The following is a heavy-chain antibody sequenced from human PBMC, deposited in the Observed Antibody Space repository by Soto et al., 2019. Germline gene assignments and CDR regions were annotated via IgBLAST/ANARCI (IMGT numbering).Heavy chain of an antibody. Sequence: GGSVRLSCAASGFTFSSYSMNWVRQAPGKGLEWVSSISSSSYIYYADSVKGRFTISRDNAKNSLYLQMNSLRAEDTAVYYCAREHSDFSGWPDPYYYYYGMDVWGQGTTVTVSS. D-gene: IGHD3-3*01. CDR1: GFTFSSYS. CDR3: AREHSDFSGWPDPYYYYYGMDV. CDR2: ISSSSYI. J-gene: IGHJ6*02. V-gene: IGHV3-21*01.